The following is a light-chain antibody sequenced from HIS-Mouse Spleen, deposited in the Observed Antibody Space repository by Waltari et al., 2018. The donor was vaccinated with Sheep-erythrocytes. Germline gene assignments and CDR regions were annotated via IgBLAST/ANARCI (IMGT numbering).Light chain of an antibody. CDR3: QQFNSHPMYT. Sequence: AIQYTQSPSSLSASVGDRFTITCRASQGISSALAWYQQKPGKTPKLLIYDASSLESGVPSRFSGSGSGTDFTLTISSLQPEDFATYYCQQFNSHPMYTFGQGTKLEIK. CDR2: DAS. J-gene: IGKJ2*01. V-gene: IGKV1-13*02. CDR1: QGISSA.